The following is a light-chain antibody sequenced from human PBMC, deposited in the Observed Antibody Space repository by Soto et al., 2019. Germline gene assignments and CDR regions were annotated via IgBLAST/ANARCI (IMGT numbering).Light chain of an antibody. V-gene: IGLV1-44*01. CDR2: SSN. J-gene: IGLJ3*02. CDR3: AAWDDSLKGLV. CDR1: SSNIGSNT. Sequence: QFVLTQPPSASGTPGQRVTISCSGSSSNIGSNTVNWYQQLPGTAPKLLIYSSNQRPSGVPDRFSGSKSGTSASLAISGLQSEDEADYYCAAWDDSLKGLVLGGGTKLTVL.